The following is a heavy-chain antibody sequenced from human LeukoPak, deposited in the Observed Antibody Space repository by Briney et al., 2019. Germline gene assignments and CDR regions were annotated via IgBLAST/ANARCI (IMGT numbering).Heavy chain of an antibody. J-gene: IGHJ4*02. CDR1: GGSISSYY. D-gene: IGHD5-24*01. V-gene: IGHV4-34*01. CDR3: ARAPTTMAIDY. CDR2: VHHSGST. Sequence: PSETLSLTCTVSGGSISSYYWTWIRQPPGKGLEWIGEVHHSGSTNYNPSLKSRVTMSVDTSKNQFSLNVRSVTAADTAVYYCARAPTTMAIDYWGQGTLVTVSS.